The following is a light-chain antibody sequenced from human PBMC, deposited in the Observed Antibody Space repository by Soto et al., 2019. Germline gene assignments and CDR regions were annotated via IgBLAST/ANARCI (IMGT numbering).Light chain of an antibody. J-gene: IGLJ3*02. Sequence: QPVLTQPPSVSGAPGQRVTISCTGSSSNIGSGYDVHWYQQLPGTAPKLLIYGNNNRPSGVPDRFSGSKSGTSASLAITGLQPEDEADYYCTSFTSSSTWVFGGGTKVTVL. CDR1: SSNIGSGYD. CDR3: TSFTSSSTWV. V-gene: IGLV1-40*01. CDR2: GNN.